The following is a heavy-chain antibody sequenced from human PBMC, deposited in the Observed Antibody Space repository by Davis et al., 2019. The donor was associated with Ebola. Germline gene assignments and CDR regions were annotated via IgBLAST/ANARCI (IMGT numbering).Heavy chain of an antibody. V-gene: IGHV3-9*01. CDR3: ARVGEYSSGWFYFDY. CDR2: ISWNSGNI. Sequence: SLKISCVASGFIFDDYAMHWVRQGPGMGLEWVSAISWNSGNIAYANSVKGRFTISRDNANNSLYLQMSSLRTEDTALYHCARVGEYSSGWFYFDYWGQGALVTVSS. D-gene: IGHD6-19*01. J-gene: IGHJ4*02. CDR1: GFIFDDYA.